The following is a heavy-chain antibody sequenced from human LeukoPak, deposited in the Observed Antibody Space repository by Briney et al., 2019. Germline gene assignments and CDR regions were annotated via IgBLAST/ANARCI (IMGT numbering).Heavy chain of an antibody. J-gene: IGHJ4*02. CDR2: IYYSGST. Sequence: SETLSLTCAVSGGSISNYYWSWIRQPPGKGLDWIGSIYYSGSTNYNPSLNSRVTMSVDTSKNLFSLKLSSGTAADTAVYYWARYRGTMVRGDHGVDYWGQGTLVTVSS. CDR1: GGSISNYY. D-gene: IGHD3-10*01. V-gene: IGHV4-59*01. CDR3: ARYRGTMVRGDHGVDY.